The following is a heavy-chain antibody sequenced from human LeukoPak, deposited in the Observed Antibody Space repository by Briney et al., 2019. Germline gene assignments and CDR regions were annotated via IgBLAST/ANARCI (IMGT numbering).Heavy chain of an antibody. D-gene: IGHD2-2*02. CDR3: AREREPAAILNWFDP. CDR2: ISSSGSTI. V-gene: IGHV3-11*01. J-gene: IGHJ5*02. Sequence: TGGSLRLSCAASGFTFSDYYMSWIRQAPGKGLEGVSYISSSGSTIYYADSVKGRFTISRDNAKNSLYLQMNSLRAEDTAVYYCAREREPAAILNWFDPWGQGTLVTVSS. CDR1: GFTFSDYY.